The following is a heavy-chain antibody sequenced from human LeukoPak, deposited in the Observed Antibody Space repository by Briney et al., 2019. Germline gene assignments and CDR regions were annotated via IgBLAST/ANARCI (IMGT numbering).Heavy chain of an antibody. CDR3: AREPYSSYYYYGMDV. J-gene: IGHJ6*02. CDR2: ISGSGGST. Sequence: GGSLRLSCAASGFTFSSYAMSWVRQAPGKGLEWVSAISGSGGSTYYADSVKGRFTISRDNSKNTLYLQMNSLRAEDTAVYYCAREPYSSYYYYGMDVWGQGTTVTVSS. CDR1: GFTFSSYA. D-gene: IGHD6-13*01. V-gene: IGHV3-23*01.